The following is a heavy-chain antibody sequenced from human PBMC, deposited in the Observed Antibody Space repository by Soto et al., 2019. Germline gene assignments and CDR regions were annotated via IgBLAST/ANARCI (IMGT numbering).Heavy chain of an antibody. V-gene: IGHV4-34*01. D-gene: IGHD6-19*01. J-gene: IGHJ5*02. CDR2: INHSGST. Sequence: QVQLQQWGAGLLKPSETLSLTCAVYGGSFSGYYWSWIRQPPGKGLEWIGEINHSGSTNYNPSLKSRGTISVDTSKNQFSLKLSSVTAADTAVYYCARGGIAVAGKTVRWFDPWGQGTLVTVSS. CDR3: ARGGIAVAGKTVRWFDP. CDR1: GGSFSGYY.